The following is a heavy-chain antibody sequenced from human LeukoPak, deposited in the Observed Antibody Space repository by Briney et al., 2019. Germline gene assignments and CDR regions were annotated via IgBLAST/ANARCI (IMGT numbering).Heavy chain of an antibody. D-gene: IGHD2-15*01. J-gene: IGHJ4*02. Sequence: PGGSLRLSCAASGFTFDDYAMHWVRQAPGKGLEWVSGISWNSGSIGYADFVKGRFTISRDNAKNSLYLQMNSLRAEDTALYYCAKSGYCSGGSCYLYYFDYWGQGTLVTVSS. V-gene: IGHV3-9*01. CDR3: AKSGYCSGGSCYLYYFDY. CDR2: ISWNSGSI. CDR1: GFTFDDYA.